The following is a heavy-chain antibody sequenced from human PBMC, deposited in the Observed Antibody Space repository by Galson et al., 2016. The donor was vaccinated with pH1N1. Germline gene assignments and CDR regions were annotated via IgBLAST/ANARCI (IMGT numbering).Heavy chain of an antibody. V-gene: IGHV1-46*01. Sequence: SVKVSCKASAYTFTRYYVHWVREAPGQGLQWMGIINPSGGSTIYPQKYQGRVTMTRDMSTSTVYMDLSSLRSEDTAMYYCAQYSSSSGDVAWGQGTLVTVSS. CDR1: AYTFTRYY. CDR2: INPSGGST. D-gene: IGHD6-6*01. CDR3: AQYSSSSGDVA. J-gene: IGHJ4*02.